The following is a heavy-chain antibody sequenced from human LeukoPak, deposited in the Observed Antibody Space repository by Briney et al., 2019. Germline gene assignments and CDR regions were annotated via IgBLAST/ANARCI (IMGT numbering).Heavy chain of an antibody. CDR3: ARGDYVYVWGSPGFDY. J-gene: IGHJ4*02. V-gene: IGHV1-18*01. CDR1: GYTFTSYG. Sequence: GASVKVSCKASGYTFTSYGISWVRQAPGQGLEWMGWISAYNGNTNYAQKLQGRVTMTTDTSTSTAYMELRSLRSDDTAVYYCARGDYVYVWGSPGFDYWGQGTLVTVSS. CDR2: ISAYNGNT. D-gene: IGHD3-16*01.